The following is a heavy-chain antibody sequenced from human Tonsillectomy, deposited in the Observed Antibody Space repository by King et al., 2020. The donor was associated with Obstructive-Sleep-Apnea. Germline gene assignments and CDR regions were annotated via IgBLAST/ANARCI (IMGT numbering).Heavy chain of an antibody. V-gene: IGHV4-39*07. D-gene: IGHD1-26*01. CDR1: GGSNSSSSYY. J-gene: IGHJ4*02. Sequence: MQLQESGPGLVKPSETLSLTCTVSGGSNSSSSYYWGWIRQPPGKGLEWIGSIYYSGNTYYNPSLKGRSTISVDTSKNQFSLKLSPVTAADPAVYYCARILKNNVGGLDYWGQGTLVTVSS. CDR3: ARILKNNVGGLDY. CDR2: IYYSGNT.